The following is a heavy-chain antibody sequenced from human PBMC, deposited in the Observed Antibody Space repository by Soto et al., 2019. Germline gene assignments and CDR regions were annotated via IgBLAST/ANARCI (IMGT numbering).Heavy chain of an antibody. CDR2: IDPSDSYT. CDR3: ARLVAAGNIDY. D-gene: IGHD6-13*01. CDR1: GYSFTSYW. Sequence: GESLKISCKGSGYSFTSYWIGWVRQMPGKGLDWMAKIDPSDSYTVYSPSFQGHVTMSADKSISTAYLQWSSLKASDTAMYYWARLVAAGNIDYWGQGTQVTVPQ. V-gene: IGHV5-10-1*01. J-gene: IGHJ4*02.